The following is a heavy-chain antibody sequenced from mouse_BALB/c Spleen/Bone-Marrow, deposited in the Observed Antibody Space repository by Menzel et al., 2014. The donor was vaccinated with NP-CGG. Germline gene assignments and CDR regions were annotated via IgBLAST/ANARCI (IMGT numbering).Heavy chain of an antibody. D-gene: IGHD2-4*01. J-gene: IGHJ3*01. CDR2: IWGDGST. V-gene: IGHV2-6-7*01. CDR1: GFSLTGYG. Sequence: VKLMESGPGLVAPSQSLSITCTVSGFSLTGYGVNWVRRPPGKGLEWLGMIWGDGSTDYNSALKSRLSISKDNSKSQVFLKTNSLQTDDTARYYCASSTMITTGFAYWGQGTLVTVSA. CDR3: ASSTMITTGFAY.